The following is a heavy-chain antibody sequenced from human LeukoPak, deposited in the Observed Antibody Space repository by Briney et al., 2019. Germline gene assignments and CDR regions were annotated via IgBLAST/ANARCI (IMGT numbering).Heavy chain of an antibody. D-gene: IGHD6-13*01. V-gene: IGHV4-59*01. Sequence: SETLSLTCTVSGGSISSYYWSWIRQPPGKGLEWIGYIYYSGSTNYNPSLKSRVTISVDTSKNQFSLKLSSVTAADTAVYYCARDHGYSSSQYNWFDPWGQGTLVTVSS. CDR1: GGSISSYY. CDR3: ARDHGYSSSQYNWFDP. CDR2: IYYSGST. J-gene: IGHJ5*02.